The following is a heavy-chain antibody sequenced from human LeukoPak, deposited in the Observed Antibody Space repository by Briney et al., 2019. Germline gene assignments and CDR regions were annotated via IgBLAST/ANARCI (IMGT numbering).Heavy chain of an antibody. V-gene: IGHV4-4*07. D-gene: IGHD1-26*01. CDR3: ARGGEWELLMGGFDY. Sequence: PSETLSLTCTVSGGSISSYYWSWIRQPAGKGLEWIGRIYTSGSTNYNPSLESRVTMSVDTSKNQFSLKLSSVTAADTAVYYCARGGEWELLMGGFDYWGQGTQVTVSS. CDR1: GGSISSYY. J-gene: IGHJ4*02. CDR2: IYTSGST.